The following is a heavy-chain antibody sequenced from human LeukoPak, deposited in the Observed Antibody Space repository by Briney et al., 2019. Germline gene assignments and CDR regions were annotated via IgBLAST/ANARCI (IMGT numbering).Heavy chain of an antibody. J-gene: IGHJ4*02. CDR3: ARSYCGGDCYLGYYFDY. Sequence: SETLSLTCTVSGGSISSGGYYWSWIRQHPGKGLEWIGYIYYSGRTYYNPSLKSRVTISVDTSKNQFSLKLSSVTAADTAVYYCARSYCGGDCYLGYYFDYWGQGTLVTVSS. CDR1: GGSISSGGYY. CDR2: IYYSGRT. V-gene: IGHV4-31*03. D-gene: IGHD2-21*02.